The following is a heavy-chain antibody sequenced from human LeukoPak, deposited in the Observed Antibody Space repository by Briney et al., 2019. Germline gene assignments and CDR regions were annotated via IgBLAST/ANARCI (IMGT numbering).Heavy chain of an antibody. J-gene: IGHJ4*02. CDR2: ISSSGSTI. Sequence: GGSLRLSCAASGFTFSSYEMNWVRQAPGKGLEWVSYISSSGSTIYSADSVKGRFTISRDNAKNSLYLQMNSLRAEDTAVYYCARDRRRDGYKDPFDYWGQGTLVSVSS. D-gene: IGHD5-24*01. CDR1: GFTFSSYE. V-gene: IGHV3-48*03. CDR3: ARDRRRDGYKDPFDY.